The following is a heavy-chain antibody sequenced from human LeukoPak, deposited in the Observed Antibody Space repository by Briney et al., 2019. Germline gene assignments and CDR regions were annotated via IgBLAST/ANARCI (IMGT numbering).Heavy chain of an antibody. D-gene: IGHD5-18*01. Sequence: SETLSLTCAVSGGSISSGGYSWSWIRQPPGKGLEWIGYIYHSGSTYYSPSLKSRVTISVDRSKNQFSLKLSSVTAADTAVYYCARDSGYSYGSWYFDLWGRGTLVTVSS. CDR3: ARDSGYSYGSWYFDL. CDR2: IYHSGST. CDR1: GGSISSGGYS. V-gene: IGHV4-30-2*01. J-gene: IGHJ2*01.